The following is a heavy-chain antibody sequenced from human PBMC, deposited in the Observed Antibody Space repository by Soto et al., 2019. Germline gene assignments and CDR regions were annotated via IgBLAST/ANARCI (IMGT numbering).Heavy chain of an antibody. D-gene: IGHD5-12*01. Sequence: PGGSLRLSCSASGFTFSDYYMSWIRQAPGKGLEWVSYISSSATTITYADSMKGRFTISRDNAKNSLYLQMNSLRAEDTAVYYCAREASGPYGGYNDDWGQGTLVTVSS. CDR2: ISSSATTI. V-gene: IGHV3-11*01. CDR1: GFTFSDYY. CDR3: AREASGPYGGYNDD. J-gene: IGHJ4*02.